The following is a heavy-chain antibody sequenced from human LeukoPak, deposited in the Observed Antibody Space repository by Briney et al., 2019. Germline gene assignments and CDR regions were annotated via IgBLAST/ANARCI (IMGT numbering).Heavy chain of an antibody. CDR2: IYTSGST. CDR1: GGSISSYY. D-gene: IGHD2-2*01. Sequence: SETLSLTCTVSGGSISSYYWSWIRQPAGKGLEWIGRIYTSGSTNYNPSLKSRVTMSVDTSKNQFSLKLSSVTAADTAVYYCARARYQLHPRAPYYYYYMDVWGKGTTVTTSS. CDR3: ARARYQLHPRAPYYYYYMDV. V-gene: IGHV4-4*07. J-gene: IGHJ6*03.